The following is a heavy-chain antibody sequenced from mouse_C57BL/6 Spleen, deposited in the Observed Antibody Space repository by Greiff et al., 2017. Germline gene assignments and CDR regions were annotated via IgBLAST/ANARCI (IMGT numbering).Heavy chain of an antibody. CDR1: GYTFTSYW. CDR3: ASRTGTSDFDV. D-gene: IGHD4-1*01. Sequence: VQLQQSGAELVKPGASVKLSCKASGYTFTSYWMQWVKQRPGQGLEWIGEIDPSDSYTNYNQKFKGKATLTVDTSSSTAYMQLSSLTSEDSAVYYCASRTGTSDFDVWGTGTTVTVSS. V-gene: IGHV1-50*01. J-gene: IGHJ1*03. CDR2: IDPSDSYT.